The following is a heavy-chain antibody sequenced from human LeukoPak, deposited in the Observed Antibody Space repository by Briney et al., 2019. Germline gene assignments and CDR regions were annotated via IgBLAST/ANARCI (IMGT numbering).Heavy chain of an antibody. CDR3: ARLYFTIFSQYMDV. CDR2: IYTSGST. CDR1: GGSISSYY. D-gene: IGHD3-9*01. Sequence: PSETLSLTCTVSGGSISSYYWSWIRQPAGKGLEWIGRIYTSGSTNYNPSLKSRVTMSVDTSKNQSSLKLSSVTAADTAVYYCARLYFTIFSQYMDVWGKGTTVTISS. J-gene: IGHJ6*03. V-gene: IGHV4-4*07.